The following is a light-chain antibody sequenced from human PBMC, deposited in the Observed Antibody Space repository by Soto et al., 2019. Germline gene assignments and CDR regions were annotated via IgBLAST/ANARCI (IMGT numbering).Light chain of an antibody. CDR3: QQYGSSSWT. CDR1: QSVSSTY. V-gene: IGKV3-20*01. J-gene: IGKJ1*01. CDR2: GAS. Sequence: IVLTQSPCTLSLSPGERATLSCRASQSVSSTYLAWSQQTPGQPPRLLIDGASSRASGIPGRFSGSGSGTDLTPTISRLEPEDFAVYSCQQYGSSSWTSGQGTKGE.